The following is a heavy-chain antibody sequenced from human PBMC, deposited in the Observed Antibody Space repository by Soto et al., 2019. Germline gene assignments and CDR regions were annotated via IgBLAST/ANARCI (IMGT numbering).Heavy chain of an antibody. Sequence: QVQLVESGGGVVQPGRSLRLSCAASGFTFSSYGMHWVRQAPGKGLEWVAVISYDGSNKYYADSVKGRFTISRDNSKNTLYLQMNSLRAEDTAVYYCAKDRITTIVVAPFDYWGQGTLVTVSS. V-gene: IGHV3-30*18. CDR3: AKDRITTIVVAPFDY. CDR1: GFTFSSYG. D-gene: IGHD3-22*01. CDR2: ISYDGSNK. J-gene: IGHJ4*02.